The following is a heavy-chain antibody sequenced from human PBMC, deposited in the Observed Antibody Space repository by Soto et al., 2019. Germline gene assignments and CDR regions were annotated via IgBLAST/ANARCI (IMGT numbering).Heavy chain of an antibody. V-gene: IGHV3-23*01. J-gene: IGHJ4*02. CDR2: ISSGGGNT. Sequence: GGSLRLSCAASGFTFSSYAMSWVRQAPGKGLEWVSSISSGGGNTYHADSVKGRFTISRDNSRDTMYLQMNSLRADDTAVYYCARIVVGGSDYWGQGTLVTVSS. CDR1: GFTFSSYA. D-gene: IGHD2-21*01. CDR3: ARIVVGGSDY.